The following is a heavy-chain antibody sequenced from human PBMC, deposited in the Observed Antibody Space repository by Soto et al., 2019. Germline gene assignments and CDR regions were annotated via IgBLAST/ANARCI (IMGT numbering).Heavy chain of an antibody. CDR1: GFNFITYS. J-gene: IGHJ4*02. Sequence: PGGSLRLSCAASGFNFITYSLSWVRQAPGKGLEWVASISSSAIYIDYADSVKGRFTISRDNANNSLYLQMNSLRAEDTATYYCVRDGLDYYDTERLYFDNWGQGILVTVSS. CDR2: ISSSAIYI. V-gene: IGHV3-21*01. D-gene: IGHD3-22*01. CDR3: VRDGLDYYDTERLYFDN.